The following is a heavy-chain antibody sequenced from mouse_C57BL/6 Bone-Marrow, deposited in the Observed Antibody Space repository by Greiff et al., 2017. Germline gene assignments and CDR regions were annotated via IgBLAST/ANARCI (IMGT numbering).Heavy chain of an antibody. CDR1: GFTFSDYY. CDR3: ARGDYYGNYFDY. CDR2: ISNGGGST. D-gene: IGHD1-1*01. Sequence: EVKLVESGGGLVQPGRSLKLSCAASGFTFSDYYMYWVRQTPEKRLEWVAYISNGGGSTYYPDNVKGRFTISRDNAKNTLYLQMSRLKSEDTAMYYCARGDYYGNYFDYWGQGTTLTVSS. V-gene: IGHV5-12*01. J-gene: IGHJ2*01.